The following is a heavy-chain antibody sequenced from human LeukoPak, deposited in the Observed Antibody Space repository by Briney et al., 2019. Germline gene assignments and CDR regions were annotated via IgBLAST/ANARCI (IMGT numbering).Heavy chain of an antibody. V-gene: IGHV4-39*01. D-gene: IGHD1-26*01. J-gene: IGHJ4*02. CDR1: GGSISSSSYY. CDR3: ARLRWELLKPLYYFDY. Sequence: SETLSLTCTVSGGSISSSSYYWGWIRQPPGKGLEWIGSIYYSGSAYYNPSPKSRVTISVDTSKNQFSLKLSSVTAADTAVYYCARLRWELLKPLYYFDYWGQGTLVTVST. CDR2: IYYSGSA.